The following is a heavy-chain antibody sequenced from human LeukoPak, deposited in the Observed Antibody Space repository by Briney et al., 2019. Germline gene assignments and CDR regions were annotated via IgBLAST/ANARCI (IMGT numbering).Heavy chain of an antibody. J-gene: IGHJ4*02. CDR1: GFTFSRHG. CDR2: IKQDGSEK. Sequence: GGSLRLSCAPSGFTFSRHGMHWVRQAPGKGLEWVANIKQDGSEKYYVDSVKGRFTISRDNAKNSLYLQMNSLRAEDTAVYYCAKERGWYGGSDYWGQGTLVTVSS. D-gene: IGHD6-19*01. V-gene: IGHV3-7*03. CDR3: AKERGWYGGSDY.